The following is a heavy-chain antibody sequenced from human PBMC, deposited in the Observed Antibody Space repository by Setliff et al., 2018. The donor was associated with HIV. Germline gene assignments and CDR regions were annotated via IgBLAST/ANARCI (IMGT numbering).Heavy chain of an antibody. V-gene: IGHV4-4*09. CDR2: TYTGGSS. D-gene: IGHD3-3*01. J-gene: IGHJ4*02. CDR1: GGSIISHS. Sequence: SETLSLTCSVSGGSIISHSWSWLRQSPGIGLEWIGNTYTGGSSNYNPSLKSRVSISVDPYKSQFSLKLTSVTATDTATYYCAGGSYAGTYDFWGQGALVTVSS. CDR3: AGGSYAGTYDF.